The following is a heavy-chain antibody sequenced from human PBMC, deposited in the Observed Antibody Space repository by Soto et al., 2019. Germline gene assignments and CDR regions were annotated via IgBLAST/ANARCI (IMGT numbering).Heavy chain of an antibody. J-gene: IGHJ5*02. D-gene: IGHD3-22*01. CDR2: RYFGGSF. V-gene: IGHV4-59*02. CDR1: GASVSNGY. CDR3: ARRYYDSTGFAVDP. Sequence: QMQLQASGPGLVKPSETLSLTCNVSGASVSNGYWSWIRQPPGKGLGWIGFRYFGGSFTYNPSLTIGATLSVDTSKNQCSMKLTSVTASGTAVYYCARRYYDSTGFAVDPWGQGTLVTVSS.